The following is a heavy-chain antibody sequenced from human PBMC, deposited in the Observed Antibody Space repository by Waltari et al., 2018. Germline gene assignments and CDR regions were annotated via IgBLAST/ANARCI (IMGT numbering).Heavy chain of an antibody. Sequence: QVQLQQWGAGLLKPSETLSLTCAVYGGSFSGYYWSWIRQPPGNGLEWIGEINHSGSTNYNPSLKSRVTISVDTSKNQFSLKLSSVTAADTAVYYCARGDYDFWSGTRWFDPWGQGTLVTVSS. CDR3: ARGDYDFWSGTRWFDP. J-gene: IGHJ5*02. CDR1: GGSFSGYY. V-gene: IGHV4-34*01. CDR2: INHSGST. D-gene: IGHD3-3*01.